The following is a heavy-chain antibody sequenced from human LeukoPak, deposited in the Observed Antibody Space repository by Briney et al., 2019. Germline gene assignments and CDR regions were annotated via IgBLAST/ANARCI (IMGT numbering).Heavy chain of an antibody. J-gene: IGHJ6*02. CDR1: GGSISSYY. D-gene: IGHD6-13*01. V-gene: IGHV4-59*01. CDR2: IYYSGST. Sequence: SETLSLTCTVSGGSISSYYWSWIRQPPGKGLEWIGYIYYSGSTDYNPSLKSRVTISVDTSKNQFSLKLSSVTAADTAVYYCARDTVGSSWYYYYYGMDVWGQGTTVTVSS. CDR3: ARDTVGSSWYYYYYGMDV.